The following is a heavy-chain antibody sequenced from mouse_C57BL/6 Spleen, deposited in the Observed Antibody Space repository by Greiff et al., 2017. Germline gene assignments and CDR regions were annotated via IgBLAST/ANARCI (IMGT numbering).Heavy chain of an antibody. CDR1: GFTFSDYG. D-gene: IGHD4-1*01. CDR2: ISSGSSTI. J-gene: IGHJ4*01. CDR3: ARSGTNAMDY. Sequence: EVQVVESGGGLVKPGGSLKLSCAASGFTFSDYGMHWVRQAPEKGLEWIAYISSGSSTIYYADTVKGRFTISRDNAKNTLILQMTSLRSEDTAMYYCARSGTNAMDYWGQGTSVTVSA. V-gene: IGHV5-17*01.